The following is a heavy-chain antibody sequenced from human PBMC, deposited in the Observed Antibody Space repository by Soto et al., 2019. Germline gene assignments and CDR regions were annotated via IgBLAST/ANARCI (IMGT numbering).Heavy chain of an antibody. D-gene: IGHD5-12*01. V-gene: IGHV3-23*01. J-gene: IGHJ4*02. CDR3: AKGSIEYSAPVEH. Sequence: EVQLLESGGDLVQPGGSLRLACAASGFSFSSYAMVWVRQAPGKGLEWVSVISARGGSSYFAYSVKGRFTISRDNSKNVWSLEMNSLRAEDTAIYFWAKGSIEYSAPVEHWGQGTLVIVSA. CDR2: ISARGGSS. CDR1: GFSFSSYA.